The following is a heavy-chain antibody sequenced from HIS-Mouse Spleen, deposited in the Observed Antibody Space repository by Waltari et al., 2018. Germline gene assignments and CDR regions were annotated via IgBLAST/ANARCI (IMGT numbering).Heavy chain of an antibody. CDR1: GFPFSSYG. D-gene: IGHD6-19*01. Sequence: QVQLVESGGGVVQPGRSLRRSCAASGFPFSSYGLHWVRQDPGKGLEWVAVIWYDGSNKYYADSVKGRFTISRDNSKNTLYLQMNSLRAEDTAVYYCAKEGVVYSSDKYFQHWGQGTLVTVSS. V-gene: IGHV3-33*06. J-gene: IGHJ1*01. CDR2: IWYDGSNK. CDR3: AKEGVVYSSDKYFQH.